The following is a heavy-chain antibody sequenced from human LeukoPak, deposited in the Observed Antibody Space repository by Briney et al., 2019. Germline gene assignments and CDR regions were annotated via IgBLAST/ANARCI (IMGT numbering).Heavy chain of an antibody. CDR1: GFTFSSYA. CDR2: ISGSGGST. D-gene: IGHD4-17*01. V-gene: IGHV3-23*01. Sequence: GGSLRLSCAASGFTFSSYAMSWVRQAPGKGLEWVSAISGSGGSTYYADSVKGRFTISRDNSKNTLYLQMNSLRAEDTAVYYCAKDDGYGDFEYYYYYGMDVWGQGTTVTVSS. J-gene: IGHJ6*02. CDR3: AKDDGYGDFEYYYYYGMDV.